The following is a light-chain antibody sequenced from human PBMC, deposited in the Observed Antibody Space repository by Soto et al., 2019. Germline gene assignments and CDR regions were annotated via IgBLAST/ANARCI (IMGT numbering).Light chain of an antibody. V-gene: IGLV1-44*01. CDR3: AAWDDSLNGGV. Sequence: QSVLTQPPSASGTPGQRVTLSCSGSSSNIGSDTVNWYQQLQGTAPKLLIYTYNQLPSGVPDRFSGAKSGTSASLAISGPQSEDEADYYCAAWDDSLNGGVFGGGTKLTVL. CDR2: TYN. CDR1: SSNIGSDT. J-gene: IGLJ3*02.